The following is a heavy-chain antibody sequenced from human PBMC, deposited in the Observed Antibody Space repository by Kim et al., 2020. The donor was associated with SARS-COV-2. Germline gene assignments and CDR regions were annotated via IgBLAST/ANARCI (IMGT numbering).Heavy chain of an antibody. J-gene: IGHJ4*02. Sequence: NGNRKYAQKLQGRVTMSTDTSTTTAYMELRSLRSDDTAVYYCARDGDRPDYWGQGTLVTVSS. V-gene: IGHV1-18*01. D-gene: IGHD7-27*01. CDR2: NGNR. CDR3: ARDGDRPDY.